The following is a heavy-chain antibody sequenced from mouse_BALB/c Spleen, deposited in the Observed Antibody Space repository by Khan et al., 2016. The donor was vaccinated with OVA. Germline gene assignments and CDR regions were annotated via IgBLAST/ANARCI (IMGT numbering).Heavy chain of an antibody. D-gene: IGHD2-14*01. V-gene: IGHV9-4*02. J-gene: IGHJ4*01. CDR3: ARVGSAYYRNDGGAMEY. CDR1: GYTFTTAG. CDR2: INTHSGVP. Sequence: QIQLVQSGPELKKPGETVRISCKASGYTFTTAGIQWVQKMPGKGLKWIGWINTHSGVPKYAEDFKGRFAFSLEISVNTAYLQITNLKNEDTRTYVCARVGSAYYRNDGGAMEYWGQGTSVTVSS.